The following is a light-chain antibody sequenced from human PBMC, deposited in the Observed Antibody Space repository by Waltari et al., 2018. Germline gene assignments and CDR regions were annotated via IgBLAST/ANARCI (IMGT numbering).Light chain of an antibody. CDR1: TGAVTRRQY. J-gene: IGLJ3*02. CDR3: LLSYSGARV. Sequence: QAVVTQEPSLTVSPGGTVTPTCGSSTGAVTRRQYTHWVQQKPGQPPVTLIYNTDNRHSWTSARFTGSLLGGKAALTVSGAQPEDEAEYYCLLSYSGARVFGGGTKLTVL. CDR2: NTD. V-gene: IGLV7-46*01.